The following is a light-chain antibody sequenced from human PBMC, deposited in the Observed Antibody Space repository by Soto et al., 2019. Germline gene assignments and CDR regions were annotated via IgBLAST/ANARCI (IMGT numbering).Light chain of an antibody. CDR3: SSYTSSSTLL. CDR1: SSYVGGYNY. J-gene: IGLJ1*01. CDR2: DVS. V-gene: IGLV2-14*01. Sequence: TQPPSLSGSPGQSITISCTGTSSYVGGYNYVSWYQQHPGKAPKLMIYDVSNRPSGVSNRFSGSKSGNTASLTISWLQAEDEADYYCSSYTSSSTLLFGTGTKVT.